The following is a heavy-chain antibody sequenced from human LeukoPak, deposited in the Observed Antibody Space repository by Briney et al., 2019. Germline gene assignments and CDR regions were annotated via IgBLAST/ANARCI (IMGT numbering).Heavy chain of an antibody. CDR3: ARGFPDVVPAAMRGDLGY. J-gene: IGHJ4*02. D-gene: IGHD2-2*01. Sequence: NPSETLSLTCAVYGGSLSGYYWSWIRQPPVKGLEWIGEINHSGSTNYNPSLKSRVTISVDTSKNQFSLKLSSVTAADTAVYYCARGFPDVVPAAMRGDLGYWGQGTLVTVSS. CDR2: INHSGST. CDR1: GGSLSGYY. V-gene: IGHV4-34*01.